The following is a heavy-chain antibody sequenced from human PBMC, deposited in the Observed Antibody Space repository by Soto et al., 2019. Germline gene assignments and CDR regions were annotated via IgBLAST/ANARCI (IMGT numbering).Heavy chain of an antibody. D-gene: IGHD6-25*01. V-gene: IGHV3-23*01. J-gene: IGHJ6*02. CDR1: GFTFSSYA. CDR3: ARDLRGYSNYYYGMDV. Sequence: PGGSLRLSCAASGFTFSSYAMSWVRQAPGKGLEWVSAISGSGGSTYYADSVKGRFTISRDNSKNTLYLQMNSLRAEDTAVYYCARDLRGYSNYYYGMDVWGQGTTVTVSS. CDR2: ISGSGGST.